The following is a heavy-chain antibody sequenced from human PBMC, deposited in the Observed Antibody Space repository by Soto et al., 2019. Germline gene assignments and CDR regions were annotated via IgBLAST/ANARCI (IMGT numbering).Heavy chain of an antibody. Sequence: EVQLVESGGGLVKPGGSLTLSCAASGFTSNNAWMNWVRQTPGKGLEWVGRIKSKYDGGTTDDAAPVKGRFTISRDESKNTLYLQMNSLKSEDTAVYYCATVMDRRGYGMDVWGQGTTVTVSS. J-gene: IGHJ6*02. CDR1: GFTSNNAW. CDR2: IKSKYDGGTT. D-gene: IGHD2-2*03. V-gene: IGHV3-15*07. CDR3: ATVMDRRGYGMDV.